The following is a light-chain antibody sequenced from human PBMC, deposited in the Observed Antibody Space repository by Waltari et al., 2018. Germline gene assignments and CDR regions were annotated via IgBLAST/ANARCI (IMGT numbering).Light chain of an antibody. CDR2: GAS. CDR3: QHYLRLPVT. V-gene: IGKV3-20*01. J-gene: IGKJ1*01. CDR1: QSVSRA. Sequence: EFVLTQSPGTLSLSLGERATVSCRSSQSVSRALAWYQQKPGQAPRLLIYGASTRATGIPDSFSGSGSGTDFSLTISRLEPDDFAVYYCQHYLRLPVTFGQGTTVEI.